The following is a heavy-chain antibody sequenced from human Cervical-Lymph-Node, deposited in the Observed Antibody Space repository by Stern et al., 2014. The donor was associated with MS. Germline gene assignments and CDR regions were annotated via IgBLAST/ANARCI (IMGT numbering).Heavy chain of an antibody. V-gene: IGHV3-21*01. CDR1: GFTFSNYS. J-gene: IGHJ6*02. Sequence: VQLVESGGGLVNPGGSLRLSCAASGFTFSNYSMNWARQTPGKGLEWVPSISRTSIYIDYADSVKGRFTLSRDNAKNSLYLQMNSLRAEDTAVYYWASSCSSTSCYVGYYGMDVWGQGTTVTVSS. CDR2: ISRTSIYI. D-gene: IGHD2-2*01. CDR3: ASSCSSTSCYVGYYGMDV.